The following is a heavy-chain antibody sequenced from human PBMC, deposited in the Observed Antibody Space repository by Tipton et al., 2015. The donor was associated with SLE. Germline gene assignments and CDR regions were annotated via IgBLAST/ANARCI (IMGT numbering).Heavy chain of an antibody. Sequence: TLSLTCTVSGGSISSYYWSWIRQPAGKGLEWIGRIHTSGSTNYNPSLTSRVTISTDTSQNQFSLKLSSVTAADTAVYYCTRHYCTASSCPATFDIWGQGTMATVSS. J-gene: IGHJ3*02. CDR2: IHTSGST. CDR3: TRHYCTASSCPATFDI. CDR1: GGSISSYY. D-gene: IGHD2-8*01. V-gene: IGHV4-4*07.